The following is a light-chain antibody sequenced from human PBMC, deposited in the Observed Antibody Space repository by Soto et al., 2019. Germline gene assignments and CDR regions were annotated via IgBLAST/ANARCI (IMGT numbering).Light chain of an antibody. V-gene: IGLV8-61*01. CDR3: ALYMGRGIVI. CDR2: STN. CDR1: SGSVSTNYF. Sequence: QTVVTQEPSFSVSPGGTVTLTCGLNSGSVSTNYFPSWYQQTPGQAPRTLIYSTNIRSSGVPDRFSGSILGNKAALTITGAQADDDSDYFCALYMGRGIVIFGGGTKLTVL. J-gene: IGLJ2*01.